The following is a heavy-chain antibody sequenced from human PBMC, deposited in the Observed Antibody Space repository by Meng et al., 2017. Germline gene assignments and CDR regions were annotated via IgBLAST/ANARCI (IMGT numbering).Heavy chain of an antibody. V-gene: IGHV6-1*01. J-gene: IGHJ4*02. D-gene: IGHD6-13*01. CDR2: TYYRSNWYN. CDR3: AISWYGYFDY. CDR1: GDSVSSNSAI. Sequence: SETLSLTCAISGDSVSSNSAIWSWIRQSPSRGLEWLGRTYYRSNWYNDYAVSVKSRITINADTSKNQLSLQLNSVTPEDTAVYYCAISWYGYFDYWGQGTLVTVSS.